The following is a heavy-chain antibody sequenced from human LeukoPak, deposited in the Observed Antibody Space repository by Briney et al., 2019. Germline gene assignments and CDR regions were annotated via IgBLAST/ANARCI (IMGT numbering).Heavy chain of an antibody. J-gene: IGHJ4*02. CDR2: IKQDGSEK. Sequence: GRSLRLSCAASGFTFSSYWMSWVRQAPGKGLEWVANIKQDGSEKYYVDSVKGRFTISRDNAKNSLYLQMNSLRAEDTAVYYCARAKVITKKYYFDYWGQGTLVTVSS. CDR1: GFTFSSYW. CDR3: ARAKVITKKYYFDY. V-gene: IGHV3-7*03. D-gene: IGHD3-22*01.